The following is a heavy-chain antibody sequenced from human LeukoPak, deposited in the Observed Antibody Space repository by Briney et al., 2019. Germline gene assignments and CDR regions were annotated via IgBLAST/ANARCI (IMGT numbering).Heavy chain of an antibody. J-gene: IGHJ3*02. Sequence: GGSLRLSCAASGFTFSDYYMSWIRQAPGKGLEWVSYISSSGSTIYYADSVKGRFTISRDNAKNSLFLQMSSLRAEDTAVYYCARADSGTYYNFDIWGQGTMITVSS. CDR3: ARADSGTYYNFDI. CDR1: GFTFSDYY. CDR2: ISSSGSTI. D-gene: IGHD3-10*01. V-gene: IGHV3-11*04.